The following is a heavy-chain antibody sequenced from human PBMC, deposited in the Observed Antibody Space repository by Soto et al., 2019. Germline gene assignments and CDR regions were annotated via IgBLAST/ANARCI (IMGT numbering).Heavy chain of an antibody. CDR3: AMVLRFLEWLPTDY. CDR1: GYTFTSYY. CDR2: INPSGGST. J-gene: IGHJ4*02. V-gene: IGHV1-46*01. Sequence: ASVKVSCKASGYTFTSYYMHWVRQAPGQGLEWMGIINPSGGSTSYAQKFQGRVTMTRDTSTSTVYMELSSLRSEDTAVYYCAMVLRFLEWLPTDYWGQGTLVTVLL. D-gene: IGHD3-3*01.